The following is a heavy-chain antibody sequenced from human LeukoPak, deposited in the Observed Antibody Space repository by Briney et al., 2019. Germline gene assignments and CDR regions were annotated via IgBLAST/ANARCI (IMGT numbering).Heavy chain of an antibody. CDR3: ARVRYSFDP. D-gene: IGHD3-16*02. V-gene: IGHV1-18*01. J-gene: IGHJ5*02. CDR2: TSAYNGNT. CDR1: GYTFTSYG. Sequence: ASVTVTCKASGYTFTSYGISWVRQAPGQGLEWMGWTSAYNGNTNYSQTLQGSVPMTTDTSSSSAYMERRSLTSDDTAVYYCARVRYSFDPWGHGTLVTASS.